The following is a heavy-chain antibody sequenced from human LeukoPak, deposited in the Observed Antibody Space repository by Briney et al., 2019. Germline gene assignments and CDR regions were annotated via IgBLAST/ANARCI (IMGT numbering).Heavy chain of an antibody. CDR1: GGSISSYY. D-gene: IGHD6-13*01. CDR3: AREGSEQQLAYFDY. J-gene: IGHJ4*02. CDR2: IYTSGST. Sequence: SSETLSLTCTVSGGSISSYYWSWIRQPAGKGLEWIGRIYTSGSTNYNPSLKSRVTMSVDTSKNQFSLKLSSVTAADTAVYYCAREGSEQQLAYFDYWGQGTLVTVSS. V-gene: IGHV4-4*07.